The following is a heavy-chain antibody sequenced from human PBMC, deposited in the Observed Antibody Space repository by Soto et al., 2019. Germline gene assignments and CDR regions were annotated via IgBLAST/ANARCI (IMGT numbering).Heavy chain of an antibody. CDR3: ARGGRYYYGSGRGNYSYGMDV. J-gene: IGHJ6*02. D-gene: IGHD3-10*01. Sequence: SETLSLTCTVSGGSISSSSYYWGWIRQPPGKGLEWIGEINHSGSTNYNPSLKSRVTISVDTSKNQFSLKLSSVTAADTAVYYCARGGRYYYGSGRGNYSYGMDVWGQGTTVTVSS. V-gene: IGHV4-39*07. CDR2: INHSGST. CDR1: GGSISSSSYY.